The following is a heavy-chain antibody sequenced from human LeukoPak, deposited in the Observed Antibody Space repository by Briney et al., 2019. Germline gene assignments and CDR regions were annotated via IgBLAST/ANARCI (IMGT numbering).Heavy chain of an antibody. CDR2: IYYSGST. D-gene: IGHD6-19*01. Sequence: SETLSLTCTVSGGSISSSNYYWGWIRQPPGKGLEWIGNIYYSGSTYYNPSLKTRVTISVDTSKNQFSPKLSSVTAADTTVYYCATIAVTGGFDYWGQGTLVTVSS. V-gene: IGHV4-39*01. J-gene: IGHJ4*02. CDR1: GGSISSSNYY. CDR3: ATIAVTGGFDY.